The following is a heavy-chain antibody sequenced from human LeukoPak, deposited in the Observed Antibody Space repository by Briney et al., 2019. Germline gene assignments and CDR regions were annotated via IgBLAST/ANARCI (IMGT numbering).Heavy chain of an antibody. J-gene: IGHJ4*02. CDR3: ARARGSYLLTYTDY. V-gene: IGHV4-30-4*08. CDR2: IYYSGST. CDR1: GGSISSGDYY. D-gene: IGHD1-26*01. Sequence: PSQTLSLTCTVSGGSISSGDYYWSWIRQPPGPGLEWLGYIYYSGSTYYNPSLKSRVTISVDTSKNQFSLKLSSVTAADTAVYYCARARGSYLLTYTDYWGQGTLVTVSS.